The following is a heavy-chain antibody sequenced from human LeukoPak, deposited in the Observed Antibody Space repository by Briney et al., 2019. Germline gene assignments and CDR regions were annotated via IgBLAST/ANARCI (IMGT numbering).Heavy chain of an antibody. V-gene: IGHV1-18*04. CDR1: GCTFTSYG. Sequence: ASVKVSCKASGCTFTSYGISWVRQAPGQGIEWMGWISAYNGNTNYAQKLQGRVTMTTDTSTSTAYMELRSLRSDDTAVYYCARESPAGSWNARPDYWGQGTLVTVSS. CDR3: ARESPAGSWNARPDY. D-gene: IGHD1-1*01. CDR2: ISAYNGNT. J-gene: IGHJ4*02.